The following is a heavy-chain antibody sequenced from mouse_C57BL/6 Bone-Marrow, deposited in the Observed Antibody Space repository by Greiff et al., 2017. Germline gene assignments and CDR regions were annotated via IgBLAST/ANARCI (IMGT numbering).Heavy chain of an antibody. CDR3: ARLKGYFDY. V-gene: IGHV5-6*01. CDR2: ISSGGSYT. Sequence: EVKLMESGGDLVKPGGSLKLSCAASGFTFSSYGMSWVRQTPDKRLEWVATISSGGSYTDYPDSVKGRFTISRDNAKNTLYLQMSSLKSEDTAMYYCARLKGYFDYWGQGTTLTVSS. D-gene: IGHD1-3*01. J-gene: IGHJ2*01. CDR1: GFTFSSYG.